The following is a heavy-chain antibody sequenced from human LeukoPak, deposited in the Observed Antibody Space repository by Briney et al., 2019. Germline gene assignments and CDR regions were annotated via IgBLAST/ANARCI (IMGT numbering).Heavy chain of an antibody. CDR1: GGSFSGYY. V-gene: IGHV4-34*01. CDR3: ARGFLRRWFDP. J-gene: IGHJ5*02. Sequence: SETLSLTCAVYGGSFSGYYWSWIRHPPGKGLEWIGEINHSGSTNYNPSLTSRVTISVDTSKNQFSLKLSSVTAADTAVYYCARGFLRRWFDPWGQGTLVTVSS. CDR2: INHSGST. D-gene: IGHD2/OR15-2a*01.